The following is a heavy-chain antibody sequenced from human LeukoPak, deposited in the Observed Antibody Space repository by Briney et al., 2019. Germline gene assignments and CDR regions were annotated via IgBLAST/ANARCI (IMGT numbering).Heavy chain of an antibody. Sequence: GGSLTLSRAASGFTFSNYAMHWVRQAPGKGLEGVAYMCSVGSKKYYAGSVKGIFTMSRDYTRTTVYVQMNCLRAEDTAVYCCAKGYDSSGFYLDYWGQGTLVTVSS. D-gene: IGHD3-22*01. CDR1: GFTFSNYA. J-gene: IGHJ4*02. CDR2: MCSVGSKK. CDR3: AKGYDSSGFYLDY. V-gene: IGHV3-30*02.